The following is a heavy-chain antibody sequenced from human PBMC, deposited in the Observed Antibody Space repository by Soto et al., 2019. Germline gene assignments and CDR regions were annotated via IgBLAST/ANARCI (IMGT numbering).Heavy chain of an antibody. V-gene: IGHV3-21*01. J-gene: IGHJ4*02. Sequence: PGGSLRLSCAASGFTFSSYSMNWVRQAPGKGLEWVSSISSSSSYIYYADSVKGRFTISRDNAKNSLYLQMNSLRAEDTAVYYCARDQVYCSSTSCFPRFDYWGQGTLVTVSS. CDR3: ARDQVYCSSTSCFPRFDY. CDR2: ISSSSSYI. CDR1: GFTFSSYS. D-gene: IGHD2-2*01.